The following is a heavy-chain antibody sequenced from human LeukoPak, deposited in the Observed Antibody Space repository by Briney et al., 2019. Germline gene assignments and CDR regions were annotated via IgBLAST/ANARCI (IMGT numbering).Heavy chain of an antibody. V-gene: IGHV3-53*01. D-gene: IGHD3-3*02. J-gene: IGHJ2*01. Sequence: PGGSLRLSCVASDFTVSTNYMNWVRQAPGKGLEWVSIIYSGGSTYYADSVRGRFTISRDTSKNTLSLQMNSLRVDDTAVYFCARVGDHFHWNLDLWGRGTLVSVSS. CDR2: IYSGGST. CDR1: DFTVSTNY. CDR3: ARVGDHFHWNLDL.